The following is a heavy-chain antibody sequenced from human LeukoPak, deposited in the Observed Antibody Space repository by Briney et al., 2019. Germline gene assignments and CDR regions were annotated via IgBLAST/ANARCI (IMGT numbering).Heavy chain of an antibody. V-gene: IGHV3-7*01. CDR3: ARDHAFSYYYYYMDV. CDR2: INQDGSEK. J-gene: IGHJ6*03. D-gene: IGHD3-3*01. CDR1: GFTFSSYA. Sequence: GGSLRLSCAASGFTFSSYAMSWVRQAPGKGLEWVANINQDGSEKYYVDSVKGRFTISRDNAKNSLYLQMNSLRAGDTAVYYCARDHAFSYYYYYMDVWGKGTTVTVSS.